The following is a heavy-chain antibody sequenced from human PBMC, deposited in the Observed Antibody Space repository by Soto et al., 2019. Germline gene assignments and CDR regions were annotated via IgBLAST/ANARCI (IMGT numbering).Heavy chain of an antibody. D-gene: IGHD6-13*01. CDR1: GFTFSCYA. CDR2: ISGSGGST. J-gene: IGHJ6*02. CDR3: AKDGAAAGTVFGYSDYYYYGMDV. V-gene: IGHV3-23*01. Sequence: GGSLRLSCAASGFTFSCYAMSWVRQAPGKGLEWVSAISGSGGSTYYADSVKGRFTISRDNSKNTLYLQMNSLRAEDTAVYYCAKDGAAAGTVFGYSDYYYYGMDVWGQGTTVTVSS.